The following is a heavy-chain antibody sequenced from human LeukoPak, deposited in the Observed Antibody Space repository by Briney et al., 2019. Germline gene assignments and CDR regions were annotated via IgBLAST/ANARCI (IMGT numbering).Heavy chain of an antibody. D-gene: IGHD2-21*01. CDR2: INHSGST. J-gene: IGHJ3*02. CDR3: ARGRVVGPEI. Sequence: PSETLSLTCAVYGGSFSGYYWSWIRQPPGKGLEWIGEINHSGSTNYNPSLKSRVTISLDTSKNQFSLKLNSVTAADTAVYYCARGRVVGPEIWGQGTMVTVSS. V-gene: IGHV4-34*01. CDR1: GGSFSGYY.